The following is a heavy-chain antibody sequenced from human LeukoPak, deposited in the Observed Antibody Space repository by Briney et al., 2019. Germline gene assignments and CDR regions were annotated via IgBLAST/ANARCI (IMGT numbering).Heavy chain of an antibody. CDR1: GFTFRNYV. CDR2: TSSDLNVK. V-gene: IGHV3-30-3*01. J-gene: IGHJ6*02. CDR3: ARDRHCSSTSCCGLYYYYGMDV. D-gene: IGHD2-2*01. Sequence: GGSLRLSCAASGFTFRNYVIHWVRQAPGKGLEWVAVTSSDLNVKLYADSVKGRFTISRDNAKNSLYLQMNSLRAEDTAVYYCARDRHCSSTSCCGLYYYYGMDVWGQGTTVTVSS.